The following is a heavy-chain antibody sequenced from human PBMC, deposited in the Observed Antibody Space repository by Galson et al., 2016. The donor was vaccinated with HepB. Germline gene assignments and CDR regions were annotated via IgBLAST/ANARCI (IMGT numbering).Heavy chain of an antibody. CDR2: VYWDNDK. Sequence: PALVKPTQTLTLTCTFSGFSLSTTGVGVGWIRQPPGRALEWLALVYWDNDKRYSPSLKRRLAIMKDTSKNQVVLTMTNMDPLDTGIYYCAHTNWAGHCRRSCPYCIPDVWGLGTTVTVSS. CDR1: GFSLSTTGVG. V-gene: IGHV2-5*02. CDR3: AHTNWAGHCRRSCPYCIPDV. J-gene: IGHJ6*02. D-gene: IGHD2-21*02.